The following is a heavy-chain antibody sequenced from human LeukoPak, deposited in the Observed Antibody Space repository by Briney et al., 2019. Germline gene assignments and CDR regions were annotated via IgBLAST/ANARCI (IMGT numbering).Heavy chain of an antibody. V-gene: IGHV3-64*01. D-gene: IGHD2-2*01. CDR1: GFTFSSYG. CDR3: ARGPTPGTHYYYYMDV. CDR2: ISSNGGST. Sequence: GGSLRLSCAASGFTFSSYGMHWVRQAPGKGLEYVSAISSNGGSTYYANSVKGRFTISRDNSKNTLYLQMGSLRAEDMAVYYCARGPTPGTHYYYYMDVWGKGTTVTVSS. J-gene: IGHJ6*03.